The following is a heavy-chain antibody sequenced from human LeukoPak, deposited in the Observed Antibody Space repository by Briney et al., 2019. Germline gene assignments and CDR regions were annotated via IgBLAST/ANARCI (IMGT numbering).Heavy chain of an antibody. J-gene: IGHJ4*02. D-gene: IGHD2/OR15-2a*01. CDR2: IYYSGRT. V-gene: IGHV4-59*01. Sequence: SETLSLTCTVSGGSISSYYWSWIRQPPGKGLEWTGYIYYSGRTNYNPSLKSRVTISVDTSKNQFSLKLSSVTAAYTAVYYCARGPNRYYFDYWGQGTLVTVSS. CDR3: ARGPNRYYFDY. CDR1: GGSISSYY.